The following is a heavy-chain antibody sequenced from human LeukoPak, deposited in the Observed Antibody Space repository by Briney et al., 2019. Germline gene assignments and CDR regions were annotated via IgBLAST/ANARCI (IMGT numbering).Heavy chain of an antibody. Sequence: SETLSLTCTVSGGSITSDHWNWIRQPPGKGLEWIGCIYYSGRTYYNPSLKSRVTISVDMSKSQFSLRLTSVTAADTAVYYCARKNDFEIWGQGTLVTVSS. D-gene: IGHD2/OR15-2a*01. CDR2: IYYSGRT. CDR1: GGSITSDH. V-gene: IGHV4-59*01. J-gene: IGHJ3*02. CDR3: ARKNDFEI.